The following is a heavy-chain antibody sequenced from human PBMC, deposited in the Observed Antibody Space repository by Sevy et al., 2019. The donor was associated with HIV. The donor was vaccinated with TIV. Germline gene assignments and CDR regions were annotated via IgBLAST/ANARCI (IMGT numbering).Heavy chain of an antibody. CDR1: GFNVNDIY. CDR3: ARDWGVGNYRAMDV. CDR2: MYSGGGT. D-gene: IGHD3-16*01. Sequence: GGSLRLPCAASGFNVNDIYINWVRQAPGKGLEWVSVMYSGGGTYYADSVKGRFTISRDDSKNTLYLQMSSLRVEDAAVYYCARDWGVGNYRAMDVWGPGTTVTVSS. V-gene: IGHV3-53*01. J-gene: IGHJ6*02.